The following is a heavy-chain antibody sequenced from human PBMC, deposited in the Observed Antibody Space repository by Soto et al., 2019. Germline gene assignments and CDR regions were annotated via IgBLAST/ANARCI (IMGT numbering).Heavy chain of an antibody. V-gene: IGHV1-24*01. CDR3: ANPKSQEYSSGGSCYRNIAVAGYFDY. D-gene: IGHD2-15*01. J-gene: IGHJ4*02. Sequence: GASVKVSGKVSGYTLTEVSMHWVRQAPGKGLEWIGGFDPEDGETIYAQKFQGRVTMTEDTSTDTAYMELSSLRSEDTAVYYCANPKSQEYSSGGSCYRNIAVAGYFDYWGQGTLVNDSS. CDR2: FDPEDGET. CDR1: GYTLTEVS.